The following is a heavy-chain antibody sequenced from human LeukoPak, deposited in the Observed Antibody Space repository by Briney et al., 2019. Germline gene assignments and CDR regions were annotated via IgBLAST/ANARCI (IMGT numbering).Heavy chain of an antibody. CDR3: XXXXXXXXXGKQGLRYYYGMDV. Sequence: SETLSLTCTVSGGSISSYYWSWIRQPAGKGLEWIGRIYTSGSTNYNPSLKSRVAMSVDTSKNQFSLKLSSVTAADTAVYYCXXXXXXXXXGKQGLRYYYGMDVWGQGTTVTVSS. J-gene: IGHJ6*02. CDR1: GGSISSYY. CDR2: IYTSGST. D-gene: IGHD4-23*01. V-gene: IGHV4-4*07.